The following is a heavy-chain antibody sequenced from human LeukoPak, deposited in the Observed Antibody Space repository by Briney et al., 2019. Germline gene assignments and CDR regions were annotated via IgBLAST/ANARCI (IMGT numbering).Heavy chain of an antibody. CDR3: ARDPGYAYYYMDV. CDR2: IIPIFGTA. Sequence: SVKVSCKASGYTFTGYYMHWVRQAPGQGLEWMGGIIPIFGTANYAQKFQGRVTITADKSTSTAYMELSSLRSEDTAVYYCARDPGYAYYYMDVWGKGTTVTVSS. D-gene: IGHD5-12*01. J-gene: IGHJ6*03. V-gene: IGHV1-69*06. CDR1: GYTFTGYY.